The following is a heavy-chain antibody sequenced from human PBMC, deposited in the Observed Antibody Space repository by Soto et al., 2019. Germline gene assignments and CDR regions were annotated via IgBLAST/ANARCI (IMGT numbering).Heavy chain of an antibody. D-gene: IGHD3-10*01. CDR3: ATSNYGERD. CDR2: VSGSGDST. V-gene: IGHV3-23*01. Sequence: ELQVLESGGGLVQPGGSLRLTCAASGFTLSEYGTSWVRQAPGKGLEWVSFVSGSGDSTYYTDSVKGRLTISRDSSKNTVCLQMNSLRAEDMAVYYCATSNYGERDWGQGTLVTVSS. CDR1: GFTLSEYG. J-gene: IGHJ4*02.